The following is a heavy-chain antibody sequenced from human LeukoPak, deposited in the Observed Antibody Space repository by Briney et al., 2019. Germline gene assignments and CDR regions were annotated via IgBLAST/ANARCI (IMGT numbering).Heavy chain of an antibody. CDR2: IIPIFGTA. V-gene: IGHV1-69*05. Sequence: SVNVSRKASGGTLSSYTISWVRPAPQQGVEWVGGIIPIFGTANYAQKFQGRVTITTDESTSTAYMELSSLRSEDTAVYYCARVCSSTSCYTDSYWYFDLWGRGTLVTVSS. CDR3: ARVCSSTSCYTDSYWYFDL. D-gene: IGHD2-2*02. CDR1: GGTLSSYT. J-gene: IGHJ2*01.